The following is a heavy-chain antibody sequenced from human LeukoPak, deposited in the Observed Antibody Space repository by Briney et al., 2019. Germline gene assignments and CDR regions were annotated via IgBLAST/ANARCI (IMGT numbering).Heavy chain of an antibody. V-gene: IGHV4-39*01. Sequence: SETLSLTCTVSGGSISSSSYYWGWIGQPPGKGLEWIGSIYYSGSTYYNPSLKSRVTISVDTSKNQFSLKLSSVTAADTAVYYCASHPTPYYDFWSGYYSYFDYWGQGTLVTVSS. CDR2: IYYSGST. D-gene: IGHD3-3*01. J-gene: IGHJ4*02. CDR3: ASHPTPYYDFWSGYYSYFDY. CDR1: GGSISSSSYY.